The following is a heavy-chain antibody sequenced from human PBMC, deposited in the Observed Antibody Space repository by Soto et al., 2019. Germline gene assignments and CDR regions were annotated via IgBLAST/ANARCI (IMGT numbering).Heavy chain of an antibody. Sequence: GESLKISCKGSGHIFSNYWIGWVRQMPGKGLEWMGIIYPGDSDTRYSPSFQGQVTITVDKSINTAYLQWSRLKASDTAIYYCARQRLWGTSGYCYFENWGQGTLVTVSS. CDR1: GHIFSNYW. V-gene: IGHV5-51*01. D-gene: IGHD3-22*01. CDR3: ARQRLWGTSGYCYFEN. CDR2: IYPGDSDT. J-gene: IGHJ4*02.